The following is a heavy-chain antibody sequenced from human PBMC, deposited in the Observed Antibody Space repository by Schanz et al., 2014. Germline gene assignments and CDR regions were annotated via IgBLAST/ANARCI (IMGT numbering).Heavy chain of an antibody. CDR2: INPNTGGT. J-gene: IGHJ6*02. Sequence: QVQLVQSWAEVKGPGASVKVSCKASGYTFSDYYIHWVRQAPGQGLEWMGWINPNTGGTNFAQKFQGWVTVTRDTSISTVYMELSRVTYEDTAVYYCARDDKSYYYGMDVWGQGTTVTGSS. CDR1: GYTFSDYY. V-gene: IGHV1-2*04. D-gene: IGHD3-22*01. CDR3: ARDDKSYYYGMDV.